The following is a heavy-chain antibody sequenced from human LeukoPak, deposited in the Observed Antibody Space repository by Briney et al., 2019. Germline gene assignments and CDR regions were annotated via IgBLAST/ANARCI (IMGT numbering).Heavy chain of an antibody. V-gene: IGHV3-30*04. CDR3: ARRSRDGWYFDY. CDR2: ISYDGSTK. D-gene: IGHD5-24*01. J-gene: IGHJ4*02. Sequence: GGSLRLSCVASGFTFTNFAVHWVRQAPGKGLELVAFISYDGSTKYYADSVKGRFTISRDNSKNTLYLQMNSLRTEDTAVYYCARRSRDGWYFDYWGQGTLVTVSS. CDR1: GFTFTNFA.